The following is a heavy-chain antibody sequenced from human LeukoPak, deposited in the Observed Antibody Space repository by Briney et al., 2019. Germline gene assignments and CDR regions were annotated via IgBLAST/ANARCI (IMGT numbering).Heavy chain of an antibody. J-gene: IGHJ3*02. V-gene: IGHV3-53*01. CDR1: GFTVSSIH. D-gene: IGHD3-22*01. CDR2: TYTGGNS. CDR3: ARGGRGSAAVVAPRSFDI. Sequence: GGSLRLSCAASGFTVSSIHMVWVRQAPGKGLEWVSDTYTGGNSYYADSVKGRFIISRDISKNTLYLQMNSLRAEDSALYYCARGGRGSAAVVAPRSFDIWGQGTMVTVSS.